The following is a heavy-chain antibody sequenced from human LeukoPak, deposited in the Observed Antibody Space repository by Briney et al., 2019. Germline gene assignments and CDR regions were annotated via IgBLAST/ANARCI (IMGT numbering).Heavy chain of an antibody. CDR3: ARDAEVGTLFGVLSRYNWFDP. Sequence: GGSLRLSCAASGFSFSYFWMSWVRQAPGKGLEWVANIKHDGNEKYYVDSVKGRFTISRDNTKKSLYLQTNNLRAEDTAVYYCARDAEVGTLFGVLSRYNWFDPWGQGTLVTVSS. CDR1: GFSFSYFW. D-gene: IGHD3-3*01. CDR2: IKHDGNEK. V-gene: IGHV3-7*01. J-gene: IGHJ5*02.